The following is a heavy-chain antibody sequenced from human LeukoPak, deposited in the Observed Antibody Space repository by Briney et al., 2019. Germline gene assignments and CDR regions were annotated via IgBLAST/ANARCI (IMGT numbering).Heavy chain of an antibody. V-gene: IGHV3-30*02. CDR2: IRYDGSNK. CDR3: AKDLYQLPYYYYYMDV. CDR1: GFTFSSYG. J-gene: IGHJ6*03. Sequence: GGSLRLSCAASGFTFSSYGMHWVRQAPGKGLEWVAFIRYDGSNKYYADSVKGRFTISRDNSNNTLYLQMNSLRAEDTAVYYCAKDLYQLPYYYYYMDVWGKGTTVTVSS. D-gene: IGHD2-2*01.